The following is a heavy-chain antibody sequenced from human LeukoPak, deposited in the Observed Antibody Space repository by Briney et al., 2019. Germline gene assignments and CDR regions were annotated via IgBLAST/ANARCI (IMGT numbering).Heavy chain of an antibody. CDR2: TYYDGTT. Sequence: SETLSLTCTVSGGSISSYYWSWIRQPPGKGLEWIGYTYYDGTTSYNPSLKSRVAISVDTSKDQFSLKLSSMTAADTAVYYCAGHGAFGSYYGWFDPWGQGNLVTVSS. J-gene: IGHJ5*02. CDR3: AGHGAFGSYYGWFDP. CDR1: GGSISSYY. D-gene: IGHD1-26*01. V-gene: IGHV4-59*08.